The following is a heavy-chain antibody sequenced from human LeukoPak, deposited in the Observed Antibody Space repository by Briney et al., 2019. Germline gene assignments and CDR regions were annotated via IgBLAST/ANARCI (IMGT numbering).Heavy chain of an antibody. CDR3: ARDSSGFNY. D-gene: IGHD6-19*01. V-gene: IGHV4-59*01. Sequence: SETLSLTCTVSGGSISSYYWSWIRQPPGKGLEWIGYIYYSGSTNYNPSLKSRVTISVDTSKNQFSLKLSSVTAADTAVYYCARDSSGFNYWGQGTLVTVSS. CDR2: IYYSGST. J-gene: IGHJ4*02. CDR1: GGSISSYY.